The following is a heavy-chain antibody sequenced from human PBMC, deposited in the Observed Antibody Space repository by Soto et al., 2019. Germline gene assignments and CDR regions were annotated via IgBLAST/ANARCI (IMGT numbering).Heavy chain of an antibody. D-gene: IGHD3-10*01. CDR1: GFTFGSYW. Sequence: PGGSLRLSCAPSGFTFGSYWMSWVRQAPGKGLEWLATIKWDASEKKYVDSVKGRFTMSRDNAKNSLYLQMDSLRAEDTAVYYCASASGYGSATSVSNYLDYWGQGTMVTVSS. CDR2: IKWDASEK. CDR3: ASASGYGSATSVSNYLDY. V-gene: IGHV3-7*01. J-gene: IGHJ4*03.